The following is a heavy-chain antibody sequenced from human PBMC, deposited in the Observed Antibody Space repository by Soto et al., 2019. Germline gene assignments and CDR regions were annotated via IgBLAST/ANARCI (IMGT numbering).Heavy chain of an antibody. CDR3: AKDNPYCSGGSCYSLGFDY. CDR1: GFTFDDYA. D-gene: IGHD2-15*01. Sequence: EEQLVESGGGLVQPGRSLRLSCAASGFTFDDYAMHWVRQAPGKGLEWVSGISWNSGSIGYADSVKGRFTISRDNAKNSLYLQMNSLRAEDTALYYCAKDNPYCSGGSCYSLGFDYWGQGTLVTVSS. CDR2: ISWNSGSI. J-gene: IGHJ4*02. V-gene: IGHV3-9*01.